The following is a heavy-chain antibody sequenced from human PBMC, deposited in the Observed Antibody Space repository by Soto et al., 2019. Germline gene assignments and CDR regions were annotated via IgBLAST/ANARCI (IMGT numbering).Heavy chain of an antibody. V-gene: IGHV3-23*01. D-gene: IGHD3-3*01. Sequence: GGSLRLSCAASGFTFSSYAMSWFRQAPGKGLEWVSAISGSGGSTYYADSVKGRFTISRDNSKNTLYLQMNSLRAEDTAVYYCAKDRRITIFTIYYGMDVWGQGTTVTVSS. CDR2: ISGSGGST. J-gene: IGHJ6*02. CDR1: GFTFSSYA. CDR3: AKDRRITIFTIYYGMDV.